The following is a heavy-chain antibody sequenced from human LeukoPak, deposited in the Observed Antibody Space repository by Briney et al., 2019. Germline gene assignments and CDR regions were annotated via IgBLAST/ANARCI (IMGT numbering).Heavy chain of an antibody. D-gene: IGHD4-17*01. CDR2: IYYSGST. Sequence: SGTLSLTCTVSGGSTSSYYWSWIRQPPGKRLEWIGYIYYSGSTNYNPSLKSRVTISVDTSKNQFSLKVTSVTAADTAVYYCARGGDYGDRNTFDYWGQGTLVTVSS. CDR1: GGSTSSYY. V-gene: IGHV4-59*12. J-gene: IGHJ4*02. CDR3: ARGGDYGDRNTFDY.